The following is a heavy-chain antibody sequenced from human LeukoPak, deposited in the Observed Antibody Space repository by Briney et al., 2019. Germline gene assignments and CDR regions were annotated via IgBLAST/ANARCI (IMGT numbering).Heavy chain of an antibody. CDR2: IYGGGST. V-gene: IGHV3-23*03. Sequence: GSLRLSCAASGFTFSSYAMTWARQAPGKGLEWVSVIYGGGSTYYADSVKGRFTISRDTPKNTLYLQMNSLRVEDTAVYYCASWPVGWYGEDSWGQGTLVTVSS. D-gene: IGHD6-19*01. CDR3: ASWPVGWYGEDS. J-gene: IGHJ4*02. CDR1: GFTFSSYA.